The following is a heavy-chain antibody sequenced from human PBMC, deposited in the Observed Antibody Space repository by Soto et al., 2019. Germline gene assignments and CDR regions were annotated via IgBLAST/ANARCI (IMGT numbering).Heavy chain of an antibody. Sequence: QVQLLQSGAELKRPGSSVKVSCNASGETFSTFAITWVRQAPGHGPEWMGGIIPLFGTAHYARRFEDRVTMTADESTSTAYMELRSLTSEDTAIYYCARGSPCSTTTCSLNEVWFDPWGQGTLVTVST. CDR1: GETFSTFA. D-gene: IGHD1-1*01. V-gene: IGHV1-69*01. CDR3: ARGSPCSTTTCSLNEVWFDP. CDR2: IIPLFGTA. J-gene: IGHJ5*02.